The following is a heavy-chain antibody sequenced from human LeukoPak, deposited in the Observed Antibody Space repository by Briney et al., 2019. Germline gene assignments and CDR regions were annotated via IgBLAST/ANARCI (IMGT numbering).Heavy chain of an antibody. J-gene: IGHJ3*02. CDR2: ISGSGGST. CDR3: AKVRKIQLSLPRDAFDI. D-gene: IGHD5-18*01. CDR1: GFTFSSYA. V-gene: IGHV3-23*01. Sequence: GGSLRLSCAASGFTFSSYAMSWVRQAPGKGLEWVAAISGSGGSTYYADSVKGRSTISRDNSKNTLYLQMNSLRAEDTAVYYCAKVRKIQLSLPRDAFDIWGQGTMVTVSS.